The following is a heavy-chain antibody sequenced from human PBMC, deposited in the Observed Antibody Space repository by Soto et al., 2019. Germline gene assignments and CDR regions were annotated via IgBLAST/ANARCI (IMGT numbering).Heavy chain of an antibody. Sequence: QLQLQESGPGLVKPSETLSLTCTVSGGSISSSSYYWGWIRQPPGKGLEWIGTIHYSGSTYYNPSLKSRVTMSVDTSKNHFSLKLSSVTAADTAVYDCARKNGAFDYWGQGTLVTVSS. D-gene: IGHD3-10*01. CDR1: GGSISSSSYY. J-gene: IGHJ4*02. V-gene: IGHV4-39*01. CDR2: IHYSGST. CDR3: ARKNGAFDY.